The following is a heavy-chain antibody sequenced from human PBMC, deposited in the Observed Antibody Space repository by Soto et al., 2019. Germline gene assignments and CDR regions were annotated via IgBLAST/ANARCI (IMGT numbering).Heavy chain of an antibody. J-gene: IGHJ5*02. V-gene: IGHV1-18*01. Sequence: QVHLLQSGVEVKTLGASVKVSCQTSGYTFFTYDISWVRQAPGQGLEWMGWISTYSGDTKYAQKFQGRVTMTTATSTTTTYLDLRSLISADSDVYYCARHHGPTTSETWCDPLGQGSLVTVSS. D-gene: IGHD5-12*01. CDR1: GYTFFTYD. CDR2: ISTYSGDT. CDR3: ARHHGPTTSETWCDP.